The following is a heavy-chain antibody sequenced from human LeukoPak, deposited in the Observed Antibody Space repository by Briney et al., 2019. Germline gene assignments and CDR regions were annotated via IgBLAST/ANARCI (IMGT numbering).Heavy chain of an antibody. J-gene: IGHJ6*03. CDR3: VKFRGGTVPYHLYMDV. D-gene: IGHD1-14*01. CDR2: FFKSGERT. Sequence: GGSLSLSCALSGFTFSNYAMSGVRQAPGKGLEWVSSFFKSGERTFSAYSVKGRFTISRANSKATLYLEMNSLRAENTAVYYFVKFRGGTVPYHLYMDVWGEGAAVTVSS. CDR1: GFTFSNYA. V-gene: IGHV3-23*01.